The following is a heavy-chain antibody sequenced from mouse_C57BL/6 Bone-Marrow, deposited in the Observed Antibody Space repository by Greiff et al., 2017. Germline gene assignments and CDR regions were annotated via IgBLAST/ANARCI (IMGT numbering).Heavy chain of an antibody. CDR3: TAFITTVVAHFDY. CDR1: GFTFSDAW. Sequence: EVKLMESGGGLVQPGGSMKLSCAASGFTFSDAWMDWVRQSPEKGLEWVAEIRNKANNHATYYAESVKGRFTISRDDSKSSVYLQMNSLRAEDTGIYYWTAFITTVVAHFDYWGQGTTLTVSS. CDR2: IRNKANNHAT. D-gene: IGHD1-1*01. J-gene: IGHJ2*01. V-gene: IGHV6-6*01.